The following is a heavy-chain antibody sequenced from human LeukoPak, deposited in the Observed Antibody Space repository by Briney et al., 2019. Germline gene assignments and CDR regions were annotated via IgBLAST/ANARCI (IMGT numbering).Heavy chain of an antibody. Sequence: PSETLSLTCAVSGDSITSINWWNWVRQSPGKGLEWIGETHHNGNTNYNPSLKSRVTISVDKSKNQFSLKLTSVTAADTAVYYCARGFWSGYYLDSWGQGTLVTVSS. CDR1: GDSITSINW. D-gene: IGHD3-3*01. J-gene: IGHJ4*02. CDR2: THHNGNT. V-gene: IGHV4-4*02. CDR3: ARGFWSGYYLDS.